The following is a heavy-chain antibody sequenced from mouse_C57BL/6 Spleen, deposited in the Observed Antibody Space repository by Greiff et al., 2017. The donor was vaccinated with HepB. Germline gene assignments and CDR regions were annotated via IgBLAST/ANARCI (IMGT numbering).Heavy chain of an antibody. J-gene: IGHJ2*01. CDR2: ILPGSGST. Sequence: QVQLQQSGAELMKPGASVKLSCKATGYTFTGYWIEWVKQRPGHGLEWIGEILPGSGSTNYNEKFKGKATFTADTSSNTAYMQLSSLTTEDSAIYYCAYGGTTVVATPYYFDYWGQGTTLTVSS. CDR1: GYTFTGYW. D-gene: IGHD1-1*01. V-gene: IGHV1-9*01. CDR3: AYGGTTVVATPYYFDY.